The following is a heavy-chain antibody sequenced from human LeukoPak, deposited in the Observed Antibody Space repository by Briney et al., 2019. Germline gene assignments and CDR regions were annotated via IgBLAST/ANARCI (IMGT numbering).Heavy chain of an antibody. Sequence: GGSLRLSCAASGFTFSSYSMNWVRQAPGKGLEWVSSISSSSSYIYYADSVKGRFTISRDNAKNSLYLQMNSLRAEDTAVYYCARADWQNITIFGVVQYYMDVWGKGTTVTVSS. V-gene: IGHV3-21*01. CDR3: ARADWQNITIFGVVQYYMDV. J-gene: IGHJ6*03. D-gene: IGHD3-3*01. CDR2: ISSSSSYI. CDR1: GFTFSSYS.